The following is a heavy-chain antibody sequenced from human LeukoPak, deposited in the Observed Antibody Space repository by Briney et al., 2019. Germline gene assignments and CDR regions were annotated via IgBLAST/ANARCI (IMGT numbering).Heavy chain of an antibody. CDR1: GYTFTSYD. CDR3: ARGASLTGPNWFDP. Sequence: ASVKVSCKASGYTFTSYDINWVRQATGQGLEWMGWMNPNSGNTGYAQKFQGRGTMNRNTSISTAYMVLSSLRSEDTAVYYCARGASLTGPNWFDPWGQGTLVTVSS. CDR2: MNPNSGNT. D-gene: IGHD3-9*01. V-gene: IGHV1-8*01. J-gene: IGHJ5*02.